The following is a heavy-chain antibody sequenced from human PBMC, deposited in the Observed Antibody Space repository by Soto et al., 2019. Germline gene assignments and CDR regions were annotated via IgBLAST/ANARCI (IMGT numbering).Heavy chain of an antibody. V-gene: IGHV3-33*01. CDR1: GFTFSSYG. CDR3: ATIGPY. Sequence: PGGSLRLSCAASGFTFSSYGMHWVRQAPGKGLEWVAVIWFDGSNKFYADSVKGRFTISRDNSKNTVSLQMNSLRDEDSAAYYCATIGPYRGQGTPVTVSS. J-gene: IGHJ4*02. CDR2: IWFDGSNK.